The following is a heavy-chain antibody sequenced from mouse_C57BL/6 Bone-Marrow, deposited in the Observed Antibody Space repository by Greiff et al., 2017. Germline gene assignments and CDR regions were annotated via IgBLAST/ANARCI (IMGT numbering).Heavy chain of an antibody. Sequence: QVQLQQPGAELVKPGASVKVSCKASGYTFTSYWMHWVKQRPGQGLEWIGRFHPSDSDTNYNQKFKGKATLTVDKSSSTAYMQLSSLTSEDSAVYYCAIWGRTGYYFDYWGQGTTLTVSS. V-gene: IGHV1-74*01. CDR1: GYTFTSYW. CDR2: FHPSDSDT. J-gene: IGHJ2*01. CDR3: AIWGRTGYYFDY.